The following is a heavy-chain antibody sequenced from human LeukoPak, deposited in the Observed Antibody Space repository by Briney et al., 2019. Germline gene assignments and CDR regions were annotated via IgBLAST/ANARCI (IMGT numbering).Heavy chain of an antibody. D-gene: IGHD6-13*01. Sequence: SETLSLTCAVSGGGSFSDYSWNWIRQSPGKGLEWVGEITHAAILNYNPSLKGRVAISVDTSKSQVSLKADSLTAADTAMYYCARGRGEAAGLDHWGQGTLVTVSS. V-gene: IGHV4-34*01. CDR1: GGGSFSDYS. CDR3: ARGRGEAAGLDH. J-gene: IGHJ4*02. CDR2: ITHAAIL.